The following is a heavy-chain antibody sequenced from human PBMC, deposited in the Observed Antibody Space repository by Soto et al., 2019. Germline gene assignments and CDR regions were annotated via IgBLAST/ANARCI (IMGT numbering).Heavy chain of an antibody. CDR1: GFTFSSYE. Sequence: EVQLVESGGGLVQPGGSLRLSCAASGFTFSSYEMNWVRQAPGKGLEWVSYISSSGSTIYYADSVKGRFTISRDNAKNSLYLQMNSLRAEDTAVYYCARPQWLVPGIFDYWGQGTLVTVSS. V-gene: IGHV3-48*03. J-gene: IGHJ4*02. D-gene: IGHD6-19*01. CDR2: ISSSGSTI. CDR3: ARPQWLVPGIFDY.